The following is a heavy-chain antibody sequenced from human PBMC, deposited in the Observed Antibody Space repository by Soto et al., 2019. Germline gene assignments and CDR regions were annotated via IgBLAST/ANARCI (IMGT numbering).Heavy chain of an antibody. V-gene: IGHV3-23*01. J-gene: IGHJ5*02. CDR3: AKDLAGFDP. Sequence: PWGSLRLSCAASGFTFSSYAMSGVRQAPGKGLEWVSAISGSGGSTYYADSVKGRFAISRDNSKNTLYLQMNSLRAEDTAIYYCAKDLAGFDPWGQGTLVTVSS. CDR1: GFTFSSYA. CDR2: ISGSGGST.